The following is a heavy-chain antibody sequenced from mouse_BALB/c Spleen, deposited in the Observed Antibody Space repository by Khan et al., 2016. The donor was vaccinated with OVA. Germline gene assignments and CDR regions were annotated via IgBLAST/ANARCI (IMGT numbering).Heavy chain of an antibody. CDR2: ISPGSGDT. D-gene: IGHD1-2*01. V-gene: IGHV1-77*01. CDR1: GYTFTDYY. J-gene: IGHJ3*01. CDR3: ARRNYFGYTFAY. Sequence: QVQLQQSRAELARPGASVKLSCKASGYTFTDYYINWVKQRTGQGLEWIGEISPGSGDTYYNERFKGKATLTADNSSSTAYMQLSSLASEASSVDFCARRNYFGYTFAYWGQGTLVTVSA.